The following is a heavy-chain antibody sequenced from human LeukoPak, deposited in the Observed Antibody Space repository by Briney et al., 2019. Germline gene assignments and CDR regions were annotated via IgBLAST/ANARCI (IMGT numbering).Heavy chain of an antibody. D-gene: IGHD5-18*01. CDR1: GYSFTAYY. J-gene: IGHJ4*02. V-gene: IGHV1-2*02. Sequence: ASVKVSCKASGYSFTAYYIHWVRQAPGQGLEWMGWINPNSGGTNFAQKFQGRVTMTRDTSISTAYMELRRLRSDDTAVYYCTQHLDGQLWIFDYWGQGTVVTVSS. CDR3: TQHLDGQLWIFDY. CDR2: INPNSGGT.